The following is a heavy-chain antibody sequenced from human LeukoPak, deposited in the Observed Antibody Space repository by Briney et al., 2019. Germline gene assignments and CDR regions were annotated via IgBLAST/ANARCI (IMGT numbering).Heavy chain of an antibody. CDR2: INPNSGGT. CDR1: GYTFTGHY. V-gene: IGHV1-2*02. D-gene: IGHD2-2*01. J-gene: IGHJ5*02. CDR3: ARDLVVVVPAAVFDP. Sequence: ASVKVCCKASGYTFTGHYMHWVRQAPGQGLEWMGWINPNSGGTNYAQKFQGRVTMTRDTSISTAYMELSRLRSDDTAVYYCARDLVVVVPAAVFDPWGQGTLVTVSS.